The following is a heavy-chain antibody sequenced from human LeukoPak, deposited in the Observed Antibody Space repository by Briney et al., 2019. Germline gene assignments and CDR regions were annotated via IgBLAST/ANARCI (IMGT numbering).Heavy chain of an antibody. J-gene: IGHJ4*02. CDR2: ISGSGGTT. D-gene: IGHD6-19*01. CDR3: AEEGGSGWHRFFAFDY. CDR1: GFTFNSYA. V-gene: IGHV3-23*01. Sequence: GGSLRLSCAASGFTFNSYAMSWVRQAPGKGLEWVSAISGSGGTTHYADSVKGRFTISRDNSKNTLYLQMNSLRAEDTAVYYCAEEGGSGWHRFFAFDYWGQGTLVTVSS.